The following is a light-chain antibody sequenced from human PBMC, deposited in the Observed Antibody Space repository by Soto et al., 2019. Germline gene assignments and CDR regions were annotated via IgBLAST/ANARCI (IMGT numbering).Light chain of an antibody. Sequence: EIVLTHSPVTLSLSPWERATLSCRASQSVSSYLAWYQQKPGQAPRLLIYDASNRATGIPARFSGSGSGTDFTLTISSLEPEDFAVYYCQQHSNPHTFGQGTRLEIK. V-gene: IGKV3-11*01. CDR1: QSVSSY. CDR3: QQHSNPHT. J-gene: IGKJ5*01. CDR2: DAS.